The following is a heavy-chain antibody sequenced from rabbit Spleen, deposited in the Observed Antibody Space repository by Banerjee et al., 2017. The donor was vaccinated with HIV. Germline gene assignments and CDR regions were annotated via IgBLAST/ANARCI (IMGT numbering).Heavy chain of an antibody. CDR2: IDSGSSGFT. D-gene: IGHD1-1*01. V-gene: IGHV1S45*01. CDR3: ARDTSSSFSSYGMDL. Sequence: QEQLVESGGGLVKPGASLTLTCTASGVSFSLSSYMCWVRQTPGKGLEWIACIDSGSSGFTYYATWAIGRFTCSKPSSTTVTLQMTRLTAADTATYFCARDTSSSFSSYGMDLWGPGTLVTVS. CDR1: GVSFSLSSY. J-gene: IGHJ6*01.